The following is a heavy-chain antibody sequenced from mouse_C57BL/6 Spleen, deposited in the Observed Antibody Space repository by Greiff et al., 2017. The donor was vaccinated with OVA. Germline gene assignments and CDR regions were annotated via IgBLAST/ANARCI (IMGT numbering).Heavy chain of an antibody. CDR2: IYPRSGNT. D-gene: IGHD1-1*02. Sequence: VQLQQSGAELARPGASVKLSCKASGYTFTSYGISWVKQRTGQGLEWIGEIYPRSGNTYYNEKFKGKATLTADKSSSTAYMELRSLASEDSAIYSWARVGSWYFDVWGTGTTVTVSS. V-gene: IGHV1-81*01. J-gene: IGHJ1*03. CDR3: ARVGSWYFDV. CDR1: GYTFTSYG.